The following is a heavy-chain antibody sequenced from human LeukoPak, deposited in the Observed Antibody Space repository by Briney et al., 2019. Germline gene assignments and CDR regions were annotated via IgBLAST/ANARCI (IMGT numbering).Heavy chain of an antibody. CDR3: AKDLCSSTSCYTANWFDP. Sequence: GGSLRLSCAASRFTFSSYAMSWVRQAPGKGLEWVSAISGSGGSTYYADSVKGRFTISRDNSKNTLYLQMNSLRAEDTAVYYCAKDLCSSTSCYTANWFDPWGQGTLVTVSS. V-gene: IGHV3-23*01. J-gene: IGHJ5*02. CDR2: ISGSGGST. CDR1: RFTFSSYA. D-gene: IGHD2-2*02.